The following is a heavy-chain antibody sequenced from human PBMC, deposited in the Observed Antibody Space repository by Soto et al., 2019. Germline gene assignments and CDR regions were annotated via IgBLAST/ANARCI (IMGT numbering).Heavy chain of an antibody. D-gene: IGHD3-10*01. Sequence: GGTLRLCCAASGFTFSSYSMSWVRQAPGKGLEWVSGFRGSGDDGTTYYADSVKGRFTISRDNSKNMLFLHMNSLRAEDTAIYYCAKKVNSGSGSQYFDYWGQGTQVTVSS. CDR2: FRGSGDDGTT. V-gene: IGHV3-23*01. J-gene: IGHJ4*02. CDR3: AKKVNSGSGSQYFDY. CDR1: GFTFSSYS.